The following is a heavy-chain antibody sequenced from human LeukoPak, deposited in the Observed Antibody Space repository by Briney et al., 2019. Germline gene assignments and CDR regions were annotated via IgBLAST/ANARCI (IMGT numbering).Heavy chain of an antibody. D-gene: IGHD7-27*01. V-gene: IGHV1-2*02. CDR2: INPHSGDT. Sequence: ASVKVSCKASGYAFTDYYMYWVRQAPGQGLEWMGWINPHSGDTIYAQKFQGRVTMTRDTSISTAYMEVSSLRSDDTAVYYCARGPLLGSTWFDPWGQGTLVTVSS. CDR1: GYAFTDYY. J-gene: IGHJ5*02. CDR3: ARGPLLGSTWFDP.